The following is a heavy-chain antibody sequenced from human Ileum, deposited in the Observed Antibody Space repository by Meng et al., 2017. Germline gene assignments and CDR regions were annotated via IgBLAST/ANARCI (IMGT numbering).Heavy chain of an antibody. D-gene: IGHD3-22*01. CDR3: ASAHYDSSGSADY. V-gene: IGHV1-3*04. CDR1: GYTFTSYT. CDR2: INTGNGYT. J-gene: IGHJ4*02. Sequence: QVQLIQSGAEVKRPGASVKVSCKASGYTFTSYTMHWVRQAPGQRLEWMGWINTGNGYTKYSQKFQDRVTITRDTSASTAYMELSSLRSEDTAVYYCASAHYDSSGSADYWGQGTLVTVSS.